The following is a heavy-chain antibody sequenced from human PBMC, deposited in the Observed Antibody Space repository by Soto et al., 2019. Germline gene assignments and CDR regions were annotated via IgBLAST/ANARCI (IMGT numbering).Heavy chain of an antibody. V-gene: IGHV3-30*18. CDR3: AKERGRRGFDY. CDR2: TSSDGTEK. J-gene: IGHJ4*02. Sequence: SPMLSLPGPGFPHPRLDLDLDRQAPGQRPEWVATTSSDGTEKYYADSGKGRFTISRDNSKNTLYMQMNSVRAEDTAVYSCAKERGRRGFDYWGQGTVVTVSS. CDR1: GFPHPRLD.